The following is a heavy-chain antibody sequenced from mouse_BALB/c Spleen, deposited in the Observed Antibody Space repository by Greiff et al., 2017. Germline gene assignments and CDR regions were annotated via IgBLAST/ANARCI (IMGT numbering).Heavy chain of an antibody. CDR1: GYTFTDYW. V-gene: IGHV1-69*01. CDR2: IDTSDSYT. CDR3: AREEDYGLMNY. J-gene: IGHJ4*01. D-gene: IGHD2-4*01. Sequence: VKLVESGAELVMPGASVKMSCKASGYTFTDYWMHWVKQRPGQGLEWIGAIDTSDSYTSYNQKFKGKATLTVDESSSTAYMQLSSLTSEDSAVYYCAREEDYGLMNYWGQGTSVTVSS.